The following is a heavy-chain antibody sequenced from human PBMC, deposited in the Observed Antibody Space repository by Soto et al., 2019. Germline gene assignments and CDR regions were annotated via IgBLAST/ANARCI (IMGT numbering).Heavy chain of an antibody. CDR3: ARIPVDTSMIYWLDP. Sequence: QVQLQESGPGLVKPSETLSLTCTVSGGSVSSGDYYWSWIRQPPGKGLEWIGYIYYSGNTNYNPSLKSRVIISVATSKNLFSLKLTSVTAADTAVYYCARIPVDTSMIYWLDPWGQGTLVTVSS. V-gene: IGHV4-61*08. D-gene: IGHD5-18*01. J-gene: IGHJ5*02. CDR1: GGSVSSGDYY. CDR2: IYYSGNT.